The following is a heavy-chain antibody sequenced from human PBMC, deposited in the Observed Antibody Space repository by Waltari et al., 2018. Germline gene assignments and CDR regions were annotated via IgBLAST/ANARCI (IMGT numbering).Heavy chain of an antibody. CDR1: GGSFSGYY. J-gene: IGHJ4*02. Sequence: QVQLQQWGAGLLKPSETLSLTCAVYGGSFSGYYWSWIRHPPGKGLEWIGEINHSGSTNYNPSLKRRVTISVDTSKNQFSLKLSSVTAADTAVYYCARRGRRSTSSQGFDYWGQGTLVTVSS. D-gene: IGHD2-2*01. CDR3: ARRGRRSTSSQGFDY. CDR2: INHSGST. V-gene: IGHV4-34*01.